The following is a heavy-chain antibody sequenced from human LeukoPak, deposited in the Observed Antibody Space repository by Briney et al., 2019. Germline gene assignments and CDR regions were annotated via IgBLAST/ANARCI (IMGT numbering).Heavy chain of an antibody. V-gene: IGHV4-38-2*01. J-gene: IGHJ3*02. D-gene: IGHD1-14*01. CDR2: IYHSGST. CDR1: GYPISSAYY. Sequence: SETLSLTCSVSGYPISSAYYWVWIRQPPGKGLEWIGSIYHSGSTYYNPSLKGRVTISVDTSKNQFSLKLSSVTTADTAVYYCARHAEAFDIWGQGTMVTVSS. CDR3: ARHAEAFDI.